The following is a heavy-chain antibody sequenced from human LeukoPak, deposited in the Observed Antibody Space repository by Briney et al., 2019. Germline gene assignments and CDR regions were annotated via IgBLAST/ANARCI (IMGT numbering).Heavy chain of an antibody. CDR1: GFTFSSYE. V-gene: IGHV3-48*03. J-gene: IGHJ4*02. CDR2: ISSSGSTI. CDR3: ARDYDSSGYSY. Sequence: GSLRLSCAASGFTFSSYEMNWVRQAPGKGLEWVSYISSSGSTIYYADSVKGRFTISRDNAKNSLYLQMNSLRAEDTAVYYCARDYDSSGYSYWGQGTLVTVSS. D-gene: IGHD3-22*01.